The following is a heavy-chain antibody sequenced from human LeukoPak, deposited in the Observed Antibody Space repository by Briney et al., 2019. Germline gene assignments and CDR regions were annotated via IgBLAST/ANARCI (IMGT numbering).Heavy chain of an antibody. J-gene: IGHJ6*02. CDR1: GFTFSDYW. CDR3: ATYKNWVAGDV. V-gene: IGHV3-7*01. Sequence: GGSLRLSCAASGFTFSDYWMTWVRQAPGKGPEWVDNIKKDGSEEHYVDSVKGRFTVSRDNAQNSLFLQMNSLRVEDTAVYYCATYKNWVAGDVWGQGTTVSVSS. CDR2: IKKDGSEE. D-gene: IGHD7-27*01.